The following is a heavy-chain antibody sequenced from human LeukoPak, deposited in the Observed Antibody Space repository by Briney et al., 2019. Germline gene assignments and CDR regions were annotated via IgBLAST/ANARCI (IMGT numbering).Heavy chain of an antibody. CDR3: ARSGWSYYYYTDV. D-gene: IGHD6-19*01. J-gene: IGHJ6*03. CDR2: ISSSSSTI. V-gene: IGHV3-48*01. Sequence: GGSLRLSCAASGFTFSSYAMSWVRQAPGKGLEWVSYISSSSSTIYYADSVKGRFTISRDNAKNSLYLQMNSLRAEDTAVYYCARSGWSYYYYTDVWGKGTTVTVSS. CDR1: GFTFSSYA.